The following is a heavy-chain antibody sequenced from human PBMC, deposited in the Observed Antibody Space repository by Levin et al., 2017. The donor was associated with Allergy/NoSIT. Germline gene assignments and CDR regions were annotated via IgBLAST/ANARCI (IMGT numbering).Heavy chain of an antibody. CDR1: GFTFSSYA. D-gene: IGHD6-13*01. CDR2: ISGSGGST. J-gene: IGHJ4*02. V-gene: IGHV3-23*01. Sequence: GGSLRLSCAASGFTFSSYAMSWVRQAPGKGLEWVSAISGSGGSTYYADSVKGRFTISRDNSKNTLYLQMNSLRAEDTAVYYCAKDRIRIAAAGDEIDYWGQGTLVTVSS. CDR3: AKDRIRIAAAGDEIDY.